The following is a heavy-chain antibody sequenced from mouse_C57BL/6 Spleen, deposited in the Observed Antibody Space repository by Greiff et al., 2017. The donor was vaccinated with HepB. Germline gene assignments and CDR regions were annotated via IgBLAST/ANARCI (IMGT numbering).Heavy chain of an antibody. J-gene: IGHJ4*01. CDR2: IRSKSSNYAT. Sequence: GGGLVQPKGSLKLSCAASGFTFNTYAMHWVRQAPGNGLEWVDRIRSKSSNYATYYAYSVKDRFTISRDDSQSMLYLQMNNLKTEDTAMYYSVRFTTVVATGYYAMDYWGQGTAVTDAS. CDR1: GFTFNTYA. V-gene: IGHV10-3*01. D-gene: IGHD1-1*01. CDR3: VRFTTVVATGYYAMDY.